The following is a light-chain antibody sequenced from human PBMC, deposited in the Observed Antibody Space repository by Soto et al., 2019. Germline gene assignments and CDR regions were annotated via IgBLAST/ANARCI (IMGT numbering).Light chain of an antibody. Sequence: ALTQYASVSGSPGQSITISCTGTSSDVGDFNYVSWYQQHPGKAPKLIIYDVSNRPSGVSNRFSGSKSCNTASLTISGLQAEDEADYYCSSYTSSSTLYVFGTGTKVTVL. CDR2: DVS. J-gene: IGLJ1*01. CDR3: SSYTSSSTLYV. CDR1: SSDVGDFNY. V-gene: IGLV2-14*01.